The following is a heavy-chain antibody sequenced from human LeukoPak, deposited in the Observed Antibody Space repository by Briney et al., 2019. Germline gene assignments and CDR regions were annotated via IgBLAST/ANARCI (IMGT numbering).Heavy chain of an antibody. Sequence: SETLSLTCTVSGGSISSYYWSWIRQPPGKGLEWIGYIYYSGSTNYNPSLKSRVTISVDTSKNQFSLKLSSVTAADTAVYYCAGGPYDYGDCWGQGTLVTVSS. CDR3: AGGPYDYGDC. D-gene: IGHD2-2*01. CDR2: IYYSGST. J-gene: IGHJ4*02. CDR1: GGSISSYY. V-gene: IGHV4-59*01.